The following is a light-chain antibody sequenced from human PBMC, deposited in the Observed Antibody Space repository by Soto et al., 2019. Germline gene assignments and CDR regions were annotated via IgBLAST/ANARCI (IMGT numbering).Light chain of an antibody. V-gene: IGKV3-15*01. Sequence: VTQSPSSLSVSPGDRVTISCRAGPISSNLSWHQQRPGQAPRLLIYGASVRATGVPARFSGSGSGTEFTLTINSLQSEDYAVYFCQQYNNWPYTFGQGTKVDIK. CDR3: QQYNNWPYT. CDR2: GAS. CDR1: PISSN. J-gene: IGKJ2*01.